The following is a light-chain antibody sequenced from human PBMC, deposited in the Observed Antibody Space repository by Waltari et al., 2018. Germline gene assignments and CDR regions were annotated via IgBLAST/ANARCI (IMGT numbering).Light chain of an antibody. Sequence: SALSPPRSVSGSPGQSVTISCTGTTNDLGSYTSVPWYQQPPGKAPKLIILDVTKRPSGVPDRLSGSKSGNTASLTISGLRAEDEAEYYCCSYAGSYTWVFGGGTKLTVV. CDR2: DVT. CDR3: CSYAGSYTWV. J-gene: IGLJ3*02. V-gene: IGLV2-11*01. CDR1: TNDLGSYTS.